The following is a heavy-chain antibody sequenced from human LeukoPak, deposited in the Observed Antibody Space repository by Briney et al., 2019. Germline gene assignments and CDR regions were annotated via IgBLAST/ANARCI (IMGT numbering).Heavy chain of an antibody. D-gene: IGHD6-13*01. J-gene: IGHJ5*02. V-gene: IGHV4-34*01. CDR3: ARAPSSSWYLGFDP. Sequence: PSETLSLTCAVSGGSFSGYYWSWIRQPPGKRLESIGEINHSGSTNYNPSPKSRVTISVDTSKNQFSLKLSSVTAADTAVYYCARAPSSSWYLGFDPWGQGTLVTVSS. CDR1: GGSFSGYY. CDR2: INHSGST.